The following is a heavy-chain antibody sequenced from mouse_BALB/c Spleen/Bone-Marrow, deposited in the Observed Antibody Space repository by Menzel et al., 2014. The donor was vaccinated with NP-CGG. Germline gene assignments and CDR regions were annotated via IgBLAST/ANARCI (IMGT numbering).Heavy chain of an antibody. CDR3: ASRGDYSYAMDY. V-gene: IGHV1-80*01. Sequence: VQLQESGAELVRPGSSVKISCKSSGYSFSNYWMNWVKQRPGQGLEWIGQIYPGDGDTNYNGEFKGKATLTADKSSSTAYMQLSSLTSEDSAVYFCASRGDYSYAMDYWGQGTSVTVSS. D-gene: IGHD1-1*01. J-gene: IGHJ4*01. CDR1: GYSFSNYW. CDR2: IYPGDGDT.